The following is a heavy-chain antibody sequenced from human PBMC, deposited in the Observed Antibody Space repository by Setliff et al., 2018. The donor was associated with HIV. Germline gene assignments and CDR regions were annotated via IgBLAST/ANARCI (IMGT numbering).Heavy chain of an antibody. Sequence: SETLSLTCNVSGDSISDYYWTRIRQPPGKGLQWIGYIYYTGSTYYNPSLRSRVTISVDTSKTQFSLMLDSVTAADTAIYYCAQVLEQCNSSTCYGGVDYWGQGTLVTVSS. CDR3: AQVLEQCNSSTCYGGVDY. CDR2: IYYTGST. CDR1: GDSISDYY. J-gene: IGHJ4*02. V-gene: IGHV4-59*01. D-gene: IGHD2-2*01.